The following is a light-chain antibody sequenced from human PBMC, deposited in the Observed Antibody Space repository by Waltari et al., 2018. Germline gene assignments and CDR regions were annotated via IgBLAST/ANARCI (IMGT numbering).Light chain of an antibody. CDR2: SAF. V-gene: IGKV1-39*01. CDR1: QSINTA. CDR3: QQTYSPVMYT. J-gene: IGKJ2*01. Sequence: DIRMTQSPSSLSASVGNRVSITCRASQSINTALNCYQQKAGRAPKLLIHSAFNLRTGVPARFSGSGSGTEFTLTITNVQPEDFATYYCQQTYSPVMYTFGQGTRLELK.